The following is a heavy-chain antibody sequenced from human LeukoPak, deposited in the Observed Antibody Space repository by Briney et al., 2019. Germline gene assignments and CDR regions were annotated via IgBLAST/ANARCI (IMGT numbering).Heavy chain of an antibody. CDR3: ATLITMIEGDAFDI. V-gene: IGHV1-2*06. CDR2: INPNSGGT. CDR1: GYTFTGYY. Sequence: ASVKVSCKASGYTFTGYYMHWVRQAPGQGLEWMGRINPNSGGTNYAQNFQGRVTMTEDTSTDTAYMELSSLRSEDTAVYYCATLITMIEGDAFDIWGQGTMVTVSS. D-gene: IGHD3-22*01. J-gene: IGHJ3*02.